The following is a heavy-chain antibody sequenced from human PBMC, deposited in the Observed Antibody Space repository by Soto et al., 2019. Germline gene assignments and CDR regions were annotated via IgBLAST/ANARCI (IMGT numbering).Heavy chain of an antibody. CDR1: GGSISSSNW. D-gene: IGHD1-26*01. V-gene: IGHV4-4*02. CDR2: IYHSGST. J-gene: IGHJ4*02. CDR3: AREGLYSGRAFDY. Sequence: QVQLQESGPGLVKPSGTLSLTCAVSGGSISSSNWWSWVRQPPGKGLEWIGEIYHSGSTNYNPSLKTRVTIPVDKSKNQFSLKLSSVPAADTAVYYCAREGLYSGRAFDYWGQGTLVTVSS.